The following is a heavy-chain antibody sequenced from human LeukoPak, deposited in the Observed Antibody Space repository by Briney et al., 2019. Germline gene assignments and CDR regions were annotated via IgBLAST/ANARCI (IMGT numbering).Heavy chain of an antibody. CDR3: AREFRQTYNSGWSLDY. D-gene: IGHD6-19*01. CDR2: IYGGRNNT. J-gene: IGHJ4*02. V-gene: IGHV3-53*01. Sequence: GGSLRLSCSVSGFIVSNNYMSWVRQAPGKGLEWVSVIYGGRNNTHYADSVRGRFTISRDNSKNTVYLQMNSLTAEDTAAYYCAREFRQTYNSGWSLDYWGQATLVTVSS. CDR1: GFIVSNNY.